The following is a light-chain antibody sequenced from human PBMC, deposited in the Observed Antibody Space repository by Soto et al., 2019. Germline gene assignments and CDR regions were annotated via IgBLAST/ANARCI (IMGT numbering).Light chain of an antibody. CDR3: QQYNSYS. V-gene: IGKV3-11*01. CDR1: QSVSSY. CDR2: DAS. Sequence: EIVLTQSPATQSFSPGESATLSCRASQSVSSYLAWYQQKPGQAPRLLIYDASNRATGIPARFSGSGSGTEFTLTISSLQPDDFATYYCQQYNSYSFGQGTKVDI. J-gene: IGKJ1*01.